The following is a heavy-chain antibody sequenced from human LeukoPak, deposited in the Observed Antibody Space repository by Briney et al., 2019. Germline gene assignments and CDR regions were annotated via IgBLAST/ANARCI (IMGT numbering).Heavy chain of an antibody. V-gene: IGHV3-33*01. Sequence: GGSMRLSCAASGFILSTHGMHWVRQAPGKGLEWVAGMWYDGSREDYTDSVKGRFTISRDMSKNTLNLQMNSLRVEDTAMFYCARDLSFGSLDFRGQGTLVTVSS. J-gene: IGHJ4*02. D-gene: IGHD1-26*01. CDR1: GFILSTHG. CDR2: MWYDGSRE. CDR3: ARDLSFGSLDF.